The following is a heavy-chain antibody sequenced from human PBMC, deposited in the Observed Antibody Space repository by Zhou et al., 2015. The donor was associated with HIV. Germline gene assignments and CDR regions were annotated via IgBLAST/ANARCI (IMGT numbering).Heavy chain of an antibody. CDR3: AGADGLPIIAAAGKVYFDY. V-gene: IGHV1-69*12. CDR2: IIPIFGTA. CDR1: GGTFSSYA. Sequence: QVQLVQSGAEVKKPGSSVKVSCKASGGTFSSYAISWVRQAPGQGLEWMGGIIPIFGTANYAQKFQGRVTITADESTSTAYMELSSLRSEDTAVYYCAGADGLPIIAAAGKVYFDYWGQGTLVTVSS. J-gene: IGHJ4*02. D-gene: IGHD6-13*01.